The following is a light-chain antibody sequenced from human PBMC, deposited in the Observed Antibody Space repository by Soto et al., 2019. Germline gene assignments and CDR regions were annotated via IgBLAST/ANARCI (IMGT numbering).Light chain of an antibody. CDR3: QQYGSSPLIS. CDR1: QSVSSN. J-gene: IGKJ5*01. Sequence: EIVLTQSPGTLSLSPGERATLSGRASQSVSSNLAWYQQKPGQAPRLLIFGASKRATGIPDRFSGSGSGRDFTLTISGLEPEDFAVYYCQQYGSSPLISFGQGTRLEIK. V-gene: IGKV3-20*01. CDR2: GAS.